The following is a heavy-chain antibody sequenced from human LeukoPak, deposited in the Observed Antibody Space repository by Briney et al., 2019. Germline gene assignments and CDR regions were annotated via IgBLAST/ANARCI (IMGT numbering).Heavy chain of an antibody. CDR1: GGSISSYY. V-gene: IGHV4-59*01. D-gene: IGHD5-18*01. CDR2: IYYSGST. J-gene: IGHJ4*02. CDR3: ARAGYSYGINY. Sequence: SETLSLTCTVSGGSISSYYWSWIRQPPGKGLEWIGYIYYSGSTNYNPSLKSRVTISVDTSKNQFSLKLSSVTAADTAVYYCARAGYSYGINYWGQGTLVTVSS.